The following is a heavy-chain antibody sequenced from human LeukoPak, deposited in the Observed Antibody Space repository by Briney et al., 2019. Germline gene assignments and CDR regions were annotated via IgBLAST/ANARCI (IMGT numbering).Heavy chain of an antibody. CDR2: ISAYNGNT. D-gene: IGHD6-13*01. Sequence: ASVKVSCKASGYTFTSYGISWVRQVPGQGLEWMGWISAYNGNTNYAQKLQGRVTMTTDTSTSTAYMELRSLRSDDTAVYYCARAYSSSWYSSYFDYWGQGTLVTVSS. CDR3: ARAYSSSWYSSYFDY. CDR1: GYTFTSYG. V-gene: IGHV1-18*01. J-gene: IGHJ4*02.